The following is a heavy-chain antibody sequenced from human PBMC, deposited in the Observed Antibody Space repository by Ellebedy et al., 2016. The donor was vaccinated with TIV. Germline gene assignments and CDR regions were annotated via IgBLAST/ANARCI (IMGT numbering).Heavy chain of an antibody. V-gene: IGHV5-51*01. CDR2: IFHGDSDT. Sequence: GESLKISCKASGDTYTSYWFAWVRQLPGKGLEWMGSIFHGDSDTRYSPSFQGQVTISVDKSSTTAYLEWSSLKASDTAMYYCARPRGFCVTRYFHLWGRGTLVTVSS. D-gene: IGHD2-15*01. J-gene: IGHJ2*01. CDR3: ARPRGFCVTRYFHL. CDR1: GDTYTSYW.